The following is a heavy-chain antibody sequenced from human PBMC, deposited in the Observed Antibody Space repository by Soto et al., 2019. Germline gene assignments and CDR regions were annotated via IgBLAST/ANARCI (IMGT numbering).Heavy chain of an antibody. CDR2: ISYDGSNK. CDR1: GFTFSSYG. J-gene: IGHJ4*02. D-gene: IGHD5-18*01. CDR3: AKIRPRYSYGENYFDY. V-gene: IGHV3-30*18. Sequence: QPGGSLRLSCAASGFTFSSYGMHWVRQAPGKGLEWVAVISYDGSNKYYADSVKGRFTISRDNSKNTLYLQMNSLRAEDTAVYYCAKIRPRYSYGENYFDYWGQGTLVTVSS.